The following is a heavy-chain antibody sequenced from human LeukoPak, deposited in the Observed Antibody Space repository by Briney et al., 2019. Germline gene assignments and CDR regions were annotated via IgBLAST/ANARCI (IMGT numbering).Heavy chain of an antibody. CDR3: ARHDPYSSSWPPGNDY. D-gene: IGHD6-13*01. J-gene: IGHJ4*02. CDR1: GGSISSGDYY. Sequence: SETLSLTCTVSGGSISSGDYYWSWIRQPPGKGLEWIGYIYYSGSTYYNPSLKSRVTISVDTSKNQFSLKLSSVTAADTAVYYCARHDPYSSSWPPGNDYWGQGTLVTVSS. CDR2: IYYSGST. V-gene: IGHV4-30-4*08.